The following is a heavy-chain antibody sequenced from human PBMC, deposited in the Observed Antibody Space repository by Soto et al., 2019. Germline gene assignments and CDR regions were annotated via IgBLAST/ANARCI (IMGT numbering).Heavy chain of an antibody. V-gene: IGHV4-34*12. CDR1: GASLGGFN. J-gene: IGHJ3*02. Sequence: SETLSLTCAIYGASLGGFNWTWLRQAPGKGLEWIGELIHGGGIHYNPSLKSRVTFSLATSKNQFYLQIMSVTAADTAVYYGARSPLGYDYVRPAWSEVGDSFAIWGPGTLVTLS. CDR2: LIHGGGI. CDR3: ARSPLGYDYVRPAWSEVGDSFAI. D-gene: IGHD3-16*01.